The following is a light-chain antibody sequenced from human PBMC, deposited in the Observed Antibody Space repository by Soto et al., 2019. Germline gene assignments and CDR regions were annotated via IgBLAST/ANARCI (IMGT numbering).Light chain of an antibody. CDR3: QQYGSSPRT. V-gene: IGKV3-20*01. Sequence: DIVLTQSPGTLSLSPGERATLSCRASQSVSNNYLAWHQQKPGQAPRLLIHGASSKATGIPGRFSGSGSGTVFTLTISRLEPEDFAVYYCQQYGSSPRTFGQGTKVDIK. J-gene: IGKJ1*01. CDR1: QSVSNNY. CDR2: GAS.